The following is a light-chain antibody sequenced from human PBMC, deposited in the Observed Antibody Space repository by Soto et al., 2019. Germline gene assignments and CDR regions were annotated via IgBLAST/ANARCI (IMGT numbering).Light chain of an antibody. V-gene: IGLV1-47*01. Sequence: QPVLTQPPSASGTPGQRVTISCSGSSSNIGDNSVYWYQQLPGTAPKLLIYRNDQRPSGVPERFSGSKSGTSASLAISGLRSEDEADYYCAAWDDSLSGAVFGGGTQLTVL. CDR3: AAWDDSLSGAV. CDR1: SSNIGDNS. J-gene: IGLJ7*01. CDR2: RND.